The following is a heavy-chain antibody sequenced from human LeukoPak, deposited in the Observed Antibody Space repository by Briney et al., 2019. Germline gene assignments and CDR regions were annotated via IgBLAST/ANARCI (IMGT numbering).Heavy chain of an antibody. Sequence: PSETLSLTCAVYGGSFSGYYWSWIRQPPGKGLEWIGEINHSGSTNYNPSLKSRVTISVDTSKNQFSLKLSSVTAPDTAVYYCARGPWDSSGYYLYWGQGTLVTVSS. CDR1: GGSFSGYY. D-gene: IGHD3-22*01. CDR3: ARGPWDSSGYYLY. J-gene: IGHJ4*02. CDR2: INHSGST. V-gene: IGHV4-34*01.